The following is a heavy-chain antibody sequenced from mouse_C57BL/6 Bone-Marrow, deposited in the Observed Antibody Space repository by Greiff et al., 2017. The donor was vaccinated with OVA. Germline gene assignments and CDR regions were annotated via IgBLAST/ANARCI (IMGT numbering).Heavy chain of an antibody. J-gene: IGHJ2*01. V-gene: IGHV7-3*01. CDR1: GFTFTDYY. Sequence: EVQLVESGGGLVQPGGSLSLSCAASGFTFTDYYMSWVRQPPGKALEWLGFIRNKANGYTTEYSASVKGRFTISRDNSQSILYLQMNALRAEDSATYYCARSLNWVLFDYWGQGTTLTVSS. CDR2: IRNKANGYTT. D-gene: IGHD4-1*02. CDR3: ARSLNWVLFDY.